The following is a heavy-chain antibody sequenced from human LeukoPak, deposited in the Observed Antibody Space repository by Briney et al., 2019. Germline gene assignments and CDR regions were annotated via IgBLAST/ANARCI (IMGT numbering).Heavy chain of an antibody. CDR3: AKDSDYYHSSGYYYAYFQH. D-gene: IGHD3-22*01. CDR1: GFTFSRFS. V-gene: IGHV3-48*02. CDR2: ISSSSSTI. Sequence: GGSLRLSCAASGFTFSRFSMNWVRQAPGKGLEWVSYISSSSSTIYYADSVKGRFTISRDNAKNSLYLQMNSLRDEDTAVYYCAKDSDYYHSSGYYYAYFQHWGQGTLVTVSS. J-gene: IGHJ1*01.